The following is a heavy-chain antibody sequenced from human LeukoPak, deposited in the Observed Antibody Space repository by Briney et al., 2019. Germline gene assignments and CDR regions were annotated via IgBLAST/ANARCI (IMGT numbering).Heavy chain of an antibody. CDR2: MKSDGSST. J-gene: IGHJ4*02. CDR3: ARGTSGSNYFFDY. CDR1: GFTFSRYW. Sequence: GGSLRLSCAASGFTFSRYWMHWVRQVPGKGLVWASRMKSDGSSTSHADSVKGRFTISRDNAKSTLYLQMNSLRAEDTAVYYCARGTSGSNYFFDYWGQGTLVTVSS. V-gene: IGHV3-74*01. D-gene: IGHD1-26*01.